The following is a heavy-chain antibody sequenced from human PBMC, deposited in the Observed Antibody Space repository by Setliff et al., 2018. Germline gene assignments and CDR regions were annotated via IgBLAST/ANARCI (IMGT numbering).Heavy chain of an antibody. CDR2: FGPEDDET. D-gene: IGHD1-26*01. CDR3: ATQPLQWELLGFDY. Sequence: GASVKVSCKVSGYTLTELSMHWVRQAPGKGLEWMGGFGPEDDETIYAQKFQGRVTMTEDTSTDTAYMELSSLRSEDTAVYYCATQPLQWELLGFDYWGQGTLVTSPQ. J-gene: IGHJ4*02. V-gene: IGHV1-24*01. CDR1: GYTLTELS.